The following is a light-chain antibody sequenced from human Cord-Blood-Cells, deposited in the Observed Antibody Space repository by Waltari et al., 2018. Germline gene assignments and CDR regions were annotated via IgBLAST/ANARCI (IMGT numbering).Light chain of an antibody. CDR1: SSNIGSNY. CDR3: AAWDDSLSGPV. V-gene: IGLV1-47*01. CDR2: RNN. Sequence: QSVLTQPPSASGTPGQRVNIPCSGSSSNIGSNYVYRYQQLPGTAPKLLIYRNNQRPSGVPDRFSGSKSGTSASLAISGLRSEDEADYYCAAWDDSLSGPVFGGGTKLTVL. J-gene: IGLJ3*02.